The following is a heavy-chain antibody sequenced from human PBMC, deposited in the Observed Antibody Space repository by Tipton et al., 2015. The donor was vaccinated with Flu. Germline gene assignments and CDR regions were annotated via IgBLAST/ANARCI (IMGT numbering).Heavy chain of an antibody. V-gene: IGHV1-18*01. D-gene: IGHD3-9*01. CDR1: GYTFTSYG. J-gene: IGHJ6*02. CDR2: ISAYNGNT. Sequence: QVQLVQSGAEVKKPGASVKVSCKASGYTFTSYGISWVRQAPGQGLEWMGWISAYNGNTNYAQKLQGRVTMTTDTSTSTAYMELRSLRSDDTAVYYCARLDFDWLSNYYYYYGMDVWGQGTTVTVSS. CDR3: ARLDFDWLSNYYYYYGMDV.